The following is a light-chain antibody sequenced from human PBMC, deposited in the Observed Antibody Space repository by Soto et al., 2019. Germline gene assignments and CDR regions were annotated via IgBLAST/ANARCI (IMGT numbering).Light chain of an antibody. CDR2: DAS. CDR3: QQYNSYSWT. J-gene: IGKJ1*01. V-gene: IGKV1-5*01. Sequence: DIQMPQSPSTLSASVGDRVTITCRASQSISSWLAWYQQKPGKAPKLLIYDASSLESGVPSRFSGSGSGTEFTLTISSLQPDDFATYYCQQYNSYSWTFAQGTKVDIK. CDR1: QSISSW.